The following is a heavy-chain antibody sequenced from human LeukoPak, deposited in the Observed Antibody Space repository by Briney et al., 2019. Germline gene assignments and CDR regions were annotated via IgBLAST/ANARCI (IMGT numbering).Heavy chain of an antibody. J-gene: IGHJ4*02. Sequence: KPSETLSLTCSVSAGSISRYYWSWIRQPPGKGLEWIGYIYYSGSTNYNPSLKRRVTTSLDTSRNQFSLKLSSVTAADTAVYYCAREYHYYDTRGYYYFDYWGQGTLVTVSS. CDR1: AGSISRYY. CDR3: AREYHYYDTRGYYYFDY. V-gene: IGHV4-59*01. D-gene: IGHD3-22*01. CDR2: IYYSGST.